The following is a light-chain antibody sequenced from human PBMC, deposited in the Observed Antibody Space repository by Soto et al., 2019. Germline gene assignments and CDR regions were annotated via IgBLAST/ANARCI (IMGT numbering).Light chain of an antibody. V-gene: IGKV3D-20*02. CDR1: QTVSSNY. CDR2: GAS. CDR3: QHRMNWPLT. Sequence: EIVLTQSPGTLSLSPGERATLSCRASQTVSSNYLAWSQQKGGQAPRLLIFGASSRAAGIPDRFSGSVSGTDFTLTISSLEPEDVAVYYCQHRMNWPLTFGQGTRLEIK. J-gene: IGKJ5*01.